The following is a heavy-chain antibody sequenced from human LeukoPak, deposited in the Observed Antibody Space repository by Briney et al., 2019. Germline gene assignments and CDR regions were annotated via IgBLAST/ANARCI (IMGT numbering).Heavy chain of an antibody. CDR1: GGTFSSYA. J-gene: IGHJ4*02. D-gene: IGHD4-11*01. CDR2: IIPIFGTA. CDR3: ARDRGCSKDPPEFDY. Sequence: ASVKVSCKASGGTFSSYAISWVRQAPGQGLEWMGGIIPIFGTANYAQKFQGRVTITTDESTSTAYMELSSLRSEDTAVYYCARDRGCSKDPPEFDYWGQGTLVTVSS. V-gene: IGHV1-69*05.